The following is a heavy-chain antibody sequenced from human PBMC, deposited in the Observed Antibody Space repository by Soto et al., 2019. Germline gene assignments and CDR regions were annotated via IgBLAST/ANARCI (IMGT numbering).Heavy chain of an antibody. CDR3: ARGPLEMATIRLDY. CDR1: GGSISSYD. Sequence: SETLSLTCTVSGGSISSYDWSLLRQPPGKGLEWIGYIYYSGSTNYNPSLKSRVTISVDTSKNQFSLKLSSVTAADTAVYYCARGPLEMATIRLDYWGQGTLVTVSS. D-gene: IGHD5-12*01. CDR2: IYYSGST. V-gene: IGHV4-59*01. J-gene: IGHJ4*02.